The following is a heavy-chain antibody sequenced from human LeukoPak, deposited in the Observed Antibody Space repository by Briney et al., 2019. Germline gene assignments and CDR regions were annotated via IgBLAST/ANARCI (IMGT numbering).Heavy chain of an antibody. V-gene: IGHV3-23*01. D-gene: IGHD2-21*02. CDR1: GFTFSSYG. CDR3: AKDFGLVTRPWYYFDY. Sequence: GGSLRLSCAASGFTFSSYGMHWVRQAPGKGLEWVSAISGSGGSTYYADSVKGRFTISRDNSKNTLYLQMNSLRAEDTAVYYCAKDFGLVTRPWYYFDYWGQGTLVTVSS. CDR2: ISGSGGST. J-gene: IGHJ4*02.